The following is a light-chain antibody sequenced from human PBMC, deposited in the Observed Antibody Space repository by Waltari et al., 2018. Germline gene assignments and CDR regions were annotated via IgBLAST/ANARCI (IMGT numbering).Light chain of an antibody. Sequence: DIVMTQSPDSLAVSPGERATLSCRASQSVSSNLAWYQQKPGQAPRLLIYGASTRATGIPARFSGSGSGTEFTLTISSLQSEDFAVYYCQQYNNWSATFGQGTKVEIK. CDR3: QQYNNWSAT. CDR1: QSVSSN. J-gene: IGKJ1*01. CDR2: GAS. V-gene: IGKV3-15*01.